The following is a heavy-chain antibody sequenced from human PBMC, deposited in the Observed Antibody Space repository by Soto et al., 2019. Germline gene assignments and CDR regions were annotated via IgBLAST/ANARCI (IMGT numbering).Heavy chain of an antibody. CDR3: ARGGRTIFGRYFDY. Sequence: QVQLQESGPGLVKPSQTLSLTCTVSGGSISSGGYYWSWIRQPPGKGLEWIGYIDYSGSTYYNPSLKSRVTISVYTSKTQFYLKLSSVTAADTAVYYCARGGRTIFGRYFDYWGQGTLVTVSS. J-gene: IGHJ4*02. V-gene: IGHV4-30-4*01. CDR2: IDYSGST. D-gene: IGHD3-3*01. CDR1: GGSISSGGYY.